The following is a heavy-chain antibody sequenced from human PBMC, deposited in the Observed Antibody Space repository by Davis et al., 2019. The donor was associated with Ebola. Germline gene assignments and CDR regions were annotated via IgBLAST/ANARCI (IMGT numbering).Heavy chain of an antibody. CDR2: IYPGDSDT. CDR1: GYSFTSYW. V-gene: IGHV5-51*01. D-gene: IGHD2-8*02. J-gene: IGHJ4*02. Sequence: GGSLRLSCKGSGYSFTSYWIGWVRQMPGKGLEWMGIIYPGDSDTRYSPSFQGQVTISADKSISTAYLQWSSLKASDTAMYYCASTGLGVSTGGVYWGQGTLVTVSS. CDR3: ASTGLGVSTGGVY.